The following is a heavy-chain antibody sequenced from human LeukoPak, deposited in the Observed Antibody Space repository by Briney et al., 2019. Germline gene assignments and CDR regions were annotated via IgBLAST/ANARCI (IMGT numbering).Heavy chain of an antibody. D-gene: IGHD4-11*01. V-gene: IGHV1-18*01. CDR3: ARASRHDYLAHLFDY. CDR2: ISAYNGNT. CDR1: GYTFTSYG. J-gene: IGHJ4*02. Sequence: ASVKVSCKASGYTFTSYGISWVRQAPGQGLEWMGWISAYNGNTNYAQKLQGRVTMTTDTSTSTAYMELRSLRSDDPAVYYCARASRHDYLAHLFDYWGQGTLVTVSS.